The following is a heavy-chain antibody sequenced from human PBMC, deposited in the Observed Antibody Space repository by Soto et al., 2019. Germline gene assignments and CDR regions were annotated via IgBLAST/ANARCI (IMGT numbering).Heavy chain of an antibody. CDR3: AKSSTLITNEAFDI. CDR2: ISGSGGST. D-gene: IGHD3-16*01. J-gene: IGHJ3*02. CDR1: GFTFSSHA. Sequence: GGSLRLSCAASGFTFSSHAMSWVRQAPGKGLEWVSVISGSGGSTYYADSVKGRFTISRDNSKNTLYLQMNSLRAEDTAVYYCAKSSTLITNEAFDIWGQGTMVTVSS. V-gene: IGHV3-23*01.